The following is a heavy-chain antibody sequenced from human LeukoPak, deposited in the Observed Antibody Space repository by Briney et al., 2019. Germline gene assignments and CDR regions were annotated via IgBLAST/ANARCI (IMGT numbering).Heavy chain of an antibody. D-gene: IGHD5-18*01. J-gene: IGHJ4*02. Sequence: PGGSLRLSCAAAEFTFSRDSMNWVNQAPGKGRGWVSYINGGSSPIYYAASVRGRFTISRDNAKNSLYLQMNRLRAEDTAVYYCAASLRGYSYGYQVYWGQGTLVTVSS. V-gene: IGHV3-48*01. CDR3: AASLRGYSYGYQVY. CDR1: EFTFSRDS. CDR2: INGGSSPI.